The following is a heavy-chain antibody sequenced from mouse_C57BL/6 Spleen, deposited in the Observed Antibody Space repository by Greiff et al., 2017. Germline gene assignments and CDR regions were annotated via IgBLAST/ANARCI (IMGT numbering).Heavy chain of an antibody. CDR3: ARRYYGSGWYFDV. D-gene: IGHD1-1*01. Sequence: QLQESGPELVKPGASVKISCKASGYSFTDYNMNWVKQSNGKSLEWIGVSNPNYGTTSYNQKFKGKATLTVDQSSSTAYMQLNSLTSEYSAVYYCARRYYGSGWYFDVWGTGTTVTVSS. V-gene: IGHV1-39*01. J-gene: IGHJ1*03. CDR2: SNPNYGTT. CDR1: GYSFTDYN.